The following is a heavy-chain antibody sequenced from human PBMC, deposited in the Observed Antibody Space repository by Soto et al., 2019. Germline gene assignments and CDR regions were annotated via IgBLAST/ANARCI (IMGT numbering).Heavy chain of an antibody. V-gene: IGHV4-34*01. CDR2: VNHGGST. CDR1: GGAFSGFF. J-gene: IGHJ4*02. Sequence: SETLSLTCAVSGGAFSGFFWGWIRQPPGKGLEWIGEVNHGGSTNYNPSLKSRVTISSDTSKNHFSLTMRSVTAADTAVSYCARAAVAAGGPFDKWGQGALVT. CDR3: ARAAVAAGGPFDK. D-gene: IGHD2-15*01.